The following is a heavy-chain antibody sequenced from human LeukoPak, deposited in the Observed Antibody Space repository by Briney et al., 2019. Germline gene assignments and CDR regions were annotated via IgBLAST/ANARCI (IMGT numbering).Heavy chain of an antibody. CDR3: ARVYLERRTAGYVDH. CDR2: VGTAGDT. V-gene: IGHV3-13*01. J-gene: IGHJ4*02. CDR1: AFTFSSYD. D-gene: IGHD2-8*01. Sequence: GGSLRLSFAASAFTFSSYDMPGVRHGAGKGLEWVSTVGTAGDTYYPGSAKGRFTISRDNSKSTLYLQMNSLRDDGSPAYFCARVYLERRTAGYVDHWGQRTQVTVSP.